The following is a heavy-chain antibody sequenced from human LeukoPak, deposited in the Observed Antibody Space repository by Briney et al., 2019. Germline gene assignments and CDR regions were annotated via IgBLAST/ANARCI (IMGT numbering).Heavy chain of an antibody. D-gene: IGHD1-7*01. CDR1: GFTFDRYW. CDR3: TRVEGNYLPYFHY. CDR2: ISADGITT. J-gene: IGHJ1*01. Sequence: GGSLRLSCATSGFTFDRYWMHWVRQVPGKGLDWVSRISADGITTHYADSVKGRFTISRDNAKNGLYLQMNSLRAEDTAVYFCTRVEGNYLPYFHYWGQGTLVTVSS. V-gene: IGHV3-74*01.